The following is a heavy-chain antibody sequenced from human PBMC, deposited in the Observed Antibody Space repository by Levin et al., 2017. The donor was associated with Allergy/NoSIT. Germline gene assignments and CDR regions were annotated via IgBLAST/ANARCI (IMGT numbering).Heavy chain of an antibody. CDR2: IYTSGST. CDR1: GGSISSYY. J-gene: IGHJ4*02. Sequence: SETLSLTCTVSGGSISSYYWSWIRQPAGKGLEWIGRIYTSGSTNYNPSLKSRVTMSVDTSKNQFSLKLSSVTAADTAVYYCARSYYDILTGYYEHFDYWGQGTLVTVSS. V-gene: IGHV4-4*07. CDR3: ARSYYDILTGYYEHFDY. D-gene: IGHD3-9*01.